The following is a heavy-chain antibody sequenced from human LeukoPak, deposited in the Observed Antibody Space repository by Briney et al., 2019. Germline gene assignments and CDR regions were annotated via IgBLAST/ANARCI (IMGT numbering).Heavy chain of an antibody. V-gene: IGHV1-69*01. D-gene: IGHD6-13*01. CDR2: IIPIFGTA. Sequence: ASVKVSCKASGGTFSSYAISWVRQAPGQGLEWMGGIIPIFGTANYAQKFQGRVTITADESTSTACMELSSLRSEDTAVYYCARVWSPPYTSSWPYYFDYWGQGTLVTVSS. CDR3: ARVWSPPYTSSWPYYFDY. J-gene: IGHJ4*02. CDR1: GGTFSSYA.